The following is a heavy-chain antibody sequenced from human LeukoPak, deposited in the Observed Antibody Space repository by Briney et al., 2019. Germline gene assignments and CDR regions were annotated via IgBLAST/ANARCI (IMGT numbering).Heavy chain of an antibody. CDR3: ARVRGSSLPPYYYYYMDV. CDR1: GFTFSSYW. V-gene: IGHV3-7*01. CDR2: IKQGGSEK. D-gene: IGHD1-26*01. J-gene: IGHJ6*03. Sequence: GGSLRLSCAASGFTFSSYWMSSVRQAPGKGLEWVANIKQGGSEKYYVDSVKGRFTISRDNAKNSLYLQVNSLRAEDTAVYYCARVRGSSLPPYYYYYMDVWGKGTTVTVSS.